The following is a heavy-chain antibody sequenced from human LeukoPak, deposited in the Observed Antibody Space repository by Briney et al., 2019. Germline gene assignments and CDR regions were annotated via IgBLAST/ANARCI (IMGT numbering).Heavy chain of an antibody. V-gene: IGHV3-43*01. D-gene: IGHD6-13*01. CDR3: AKEGRLAAAGTIED. Sequence: GGSLRLSCAASGFTFDGYTMHWVRQAPGKGLEWLPSINWNGGSTYFADSMKGRFTISRDNKKNSLYLQMNSLRIEDTALYFCAKEGRLAAAGTIEDWGQGTLVTVTS. CDR1: GFTFDGYT. CDR2: INWNGGST. J-gene: IGHJ4*02.